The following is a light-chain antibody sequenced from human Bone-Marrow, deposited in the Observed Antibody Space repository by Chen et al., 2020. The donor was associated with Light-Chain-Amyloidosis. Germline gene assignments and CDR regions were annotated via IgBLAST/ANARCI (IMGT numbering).Light chain of an antibody. CDR3: QVWDSSSEQVV. V-gene: IGLV3-21*02. J-gene: IGLJ2*01. CDR1: ATENEV. Sequence: SYVLTQPPSVSVAPGQTARITCGGNATENEVVHCYQQKPGQSPVLVVSDDSDRPAGIPGRFSGTNSGNTATLTISGVEAEDEADYYCQVWDSSSEQVVFGGGTKLTVL. CDR2: DDS.